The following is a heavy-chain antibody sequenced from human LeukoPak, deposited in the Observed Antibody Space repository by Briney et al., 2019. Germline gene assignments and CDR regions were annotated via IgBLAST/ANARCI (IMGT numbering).Heavy chain of an antibody. CDR3: AKDDVAAFATGYMDV. CDR2: INSDGSST. Sequence: GGSLRLSCAASGFTFSSYWMHWVRQAPGKGLVWVSRINSDGSSTSYADSVKGRFTISRDRSKNTVYLQMNGLRADDTAVYYCAKDDVAAFATGYMDVWGKGTTVTVSS. J-gene: IGHJ6*03. V-gene: IGHV3-74*01. D-gene: IGHD6-6*01. CDR1: GFTFSSYW.